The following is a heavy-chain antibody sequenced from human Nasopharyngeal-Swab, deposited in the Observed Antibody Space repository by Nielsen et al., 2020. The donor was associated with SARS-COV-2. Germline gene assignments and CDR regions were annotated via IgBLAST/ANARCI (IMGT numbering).Heavy chain of an antibody. J-gene: IGHJ6*02. Sequence: GESLKISCAASGFTFSDYHMSWIRQAPGKGLEWVSYISSSGSTIYYADSVKGRFTISRDNAKNSLYLQMNSLRAEDTAVYYCARSHKGYSYGYTNYYGMDVWGQGTTVTVSS. CDR2: ISSSGSTI. CDR3: ARSHKGYSYGYTNYYGMDV. CDR1: GFTFSDYH. D-gene: IGHD5-18*01. V-gene: IGHV3-11*01.